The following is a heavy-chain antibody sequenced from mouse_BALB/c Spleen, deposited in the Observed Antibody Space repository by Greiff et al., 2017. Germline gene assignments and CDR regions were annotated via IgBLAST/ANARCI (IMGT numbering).Heavy chain of an antibody. V-gene: IGHV3-8*02. CDR1: GDSITSGY. J-gene: IGHJ1*01. CDR3: ARVITTVVEGWYFDV. Sequence: VQLQESGPSLVKPSQTLSLTCSVTGDSITSGYWNWIRKFPGNKLEYMGYISYSGSTYYNPSLKSRISITRDTSKNQYYLQLNSVTTEDTATYYCARVITTVVEGWYFDVWGAGTTVTVSS. CDR2: ISYSGST. D-gene: IGHD1-1*01.